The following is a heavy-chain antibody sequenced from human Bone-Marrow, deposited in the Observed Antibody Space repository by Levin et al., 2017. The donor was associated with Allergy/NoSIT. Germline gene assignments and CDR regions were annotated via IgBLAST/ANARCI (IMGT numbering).Heavy chain of an antibody. V-gene: IGHV3-23*01. D-gene: IGHD3-22*01. CDR1: GFTFSSYV. J-gene: IGHJ4*02. Sequence: GESLKISCAASGFTFSSYVMTWVRQGPGKGLEWVSTISGSGGSTYYADSVKGRFTISRDNSKDTLYLQMNSLRAEDTAVYYCAKDRIPMSDYWGQGTLVTVSS. CDR3: AKDRIPMSDY. CDR2: ISGSGGST.